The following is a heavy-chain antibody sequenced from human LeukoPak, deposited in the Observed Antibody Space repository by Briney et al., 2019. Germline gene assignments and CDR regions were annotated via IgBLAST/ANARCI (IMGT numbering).Heavy chain of an antibody. CDR3: ALASRSGWRGVFDS. V-gene: IGHV3-23*01. CDR2: ISGNGGIT. Sequence: GGSLRLSCVASGFTFNNHDMSWVRQAPGKGLEWVSGISGNGGITYYADSVKGRFTISRDNSDDTLYLQMNSLRADDTGVYYCALASRSGWRGVFDSWGQGILVTVSS. D-gene: IGHD6-19*01. CDR1: GFTFNNHD. J-gene: IGHJ4*02.